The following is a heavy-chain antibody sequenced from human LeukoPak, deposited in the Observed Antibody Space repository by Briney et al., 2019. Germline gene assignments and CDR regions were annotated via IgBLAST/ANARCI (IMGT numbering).Heavy chain of an antibody. CDR3: ASGVVPAATVDY. J-gene: IGHJ4*02. CDR1: GFTFSSYS. Sequence: GGSLRLSCAASGFTFSSYSMNWVRQAPGKGLEWVSSISSSSSYIYYADSVKGRFTISRDNAKNSLYLRMSSLRDEDTAVYYCASGVVPAATVDYWGQGTLVTVSS. CDR2: ISSSSSYI. D-gene: IGHD2-2*01. V-gene: IGHV3-21*01.